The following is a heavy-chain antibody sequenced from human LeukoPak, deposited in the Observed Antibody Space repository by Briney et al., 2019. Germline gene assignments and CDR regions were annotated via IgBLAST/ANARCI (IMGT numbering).Heavy chain of an antibody. CDR3: ARDRYYYGSSGYYHHAFDI. CDR1: GFTFSTYA. CDR2: ISGSGGST. Sequence: GGSLRLSCAASGFTFSTYAMTWVRQAPGKGLEWVSAISGSGGSTYYADSVKGRFTISRDNSKNTLYLQMNSLRAEDTAVYYCARDRYYYGSSGYYHHAFDIWGQGTMVTVSS. V-gene: IGHV3-23*01. D-gene: IGHD3-22*01. J-gene: IGHJ3*02.